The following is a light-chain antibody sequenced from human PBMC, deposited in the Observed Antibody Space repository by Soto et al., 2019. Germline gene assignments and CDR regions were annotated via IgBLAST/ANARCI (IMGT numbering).Light chain of an antibody. CDR2: EAS. Sequence: DIRMTQSPSTLSASVGDRVNITCRASQTINEWMAWYQQKPGRAPQLLIYEASSLESVVPSRFSGSGSGTELTLTINSLQPDDFATYYCQHYNGYFGQGTKLEIK. V-gene: IGKV1-5*03. J-gene: IGKJ2*01. CDR1: QTINEW. CDR3: QHYNGY.